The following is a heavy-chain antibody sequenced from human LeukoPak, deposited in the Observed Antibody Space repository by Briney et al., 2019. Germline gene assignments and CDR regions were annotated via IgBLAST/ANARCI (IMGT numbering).Heavy chain of an antibody. D-gene: IGHD3-10*01. Sequence: SGPTLVNPTQTLTLTCTFSGFSLSTSGVGVGWMRQPPGKALEWLALIYWNDDKRYNPSLKSRLTITKDTSKNQVVLTMTNMDPVDTATYYCARFITMVRGVIQRDFDYWGQGTLVTVSS. CDR1: GFSLSTSGVG. V-gene: IGHV2-5*01. CDR2: IYWNDDK. CDR3: ARFITMVRGVIQRDFDY. J-gene: IGHJ4*02.